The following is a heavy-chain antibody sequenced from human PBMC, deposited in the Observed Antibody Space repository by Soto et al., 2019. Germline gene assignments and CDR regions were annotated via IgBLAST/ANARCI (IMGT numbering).Heavy chain of an antibody. J-gene: IGHJ6*03. D-gene: IGHD6-19*01. CDR1: GFTLSDAW. CDR3: AKQLGGWSIYYYYYYMDV. Sequence: GGSLRLSCAASGFTLSDAWLNWVRQAPGKGLEWVSAISGSGGSTYYADSVKGRFTISRDNSKNTLYLQMNSLRAEDTAVYYCAKQLGGWSIYYYYYYMDVWGKGTTVTVSS. CDR2: ISGSGGST. V-gene: IGHV3-23*01.